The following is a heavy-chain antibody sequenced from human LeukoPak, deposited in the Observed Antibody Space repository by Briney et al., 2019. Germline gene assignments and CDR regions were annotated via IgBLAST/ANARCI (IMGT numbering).Heavy chain of an antibody. D-gene: IGHD5-24*01. V-gene: IGHV3-49*03. J-gene: IGHJ4*02. CDR1: GFTFGDYA. Sequence: GGSLRLSCTASGFTFGDYAMSWFRQAPGKGLEWVGFIRSKAYGGTTEYAAFVEGRFTISRDDSKSIAYLQMNSLKTEDTAVYYCTRDREEMGHFDYWGQGTLVTVSS. CDR2: IRSKAYGGTT. CDR3: TRDREEMGHFDY.